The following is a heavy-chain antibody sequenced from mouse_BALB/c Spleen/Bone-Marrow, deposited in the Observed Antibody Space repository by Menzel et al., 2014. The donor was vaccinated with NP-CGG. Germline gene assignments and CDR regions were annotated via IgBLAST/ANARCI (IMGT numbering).Heavy chain of an antibody. CDR3: ARGFPFDY. V-gene: IGHV1-87*01. CDR1: GYTFTSYW. J-gene: IGHJ2*01. Sequence: VQLQESGAELARPGASVKLSCKAPGYTFTSYWMQWVKQRPGQGLEWIGAIYPGDGDTRYTQKFKGKATLTADKSSSTAYMQLSSLASEDSAVYYCARGFPFDYWGQGTTLTVSS. CDR2: IYPGDGDT.